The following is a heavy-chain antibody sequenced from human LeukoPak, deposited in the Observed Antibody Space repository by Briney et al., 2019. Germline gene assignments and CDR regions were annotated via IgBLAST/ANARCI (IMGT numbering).Heavy chain of an antibody. CDR3: AREDSYGFGIDY. V-gene: IGHV3-48*03. D-gene: IGHD5-18*01. CDR1: GFTFSTYE. Sequence: GGSLRLSCAASGFTFSTYEMNWVRQAPGKGLEWVSYISGRGTTRYYADSVKGRFTISRDNAKNSLYLQMNSLRAEDTAVYYCAREDSYGFGIDYWGQGTLVTVSS. J-gene: IGHJ4*02. CDR2: ISGRGTTR.